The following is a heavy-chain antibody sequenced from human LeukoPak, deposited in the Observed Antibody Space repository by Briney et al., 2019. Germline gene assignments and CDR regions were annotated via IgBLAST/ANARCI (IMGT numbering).Heavy chain of an antibody. CDR3: ARLSSSWSYYYYYMDV. CDR1: GYTVTSYG. V-gene: IGHV1-18*01. CDR2: ISAYNGNT. D-gene: IGHD6-13*01. Sequence: APVKVSCKASGYTVTSYGISWVRQAPGQGLEWMGWISAYNGNTNYAQKLQGRVTMTTDTSTSTAYMELRSLRSDDTAVYYCARLSSSWSYYYYYMDVWGKGTTVTVSS. J-gene: IGHJ6*03.